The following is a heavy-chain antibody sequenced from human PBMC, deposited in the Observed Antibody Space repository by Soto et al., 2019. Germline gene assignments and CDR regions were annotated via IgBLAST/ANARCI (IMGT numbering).Heavy chain of an antibody. V-gene: IGHV4-59*01. Sequence: PSETLSLTCTVSGDSISGYYWSWIRQPPGKRLEWIGYIYYSGTTDYNPSLRSRVTISVDTSKNQFSLKLSSVTAADTAVYYCARETKFSGYFEYWGQGALVTVSS. D-gene: IGHD6-19*01. J-gene: IGHJ4*02. CDR3: ARETKFSGYFEY. CDR2: IYYSGTT. CDR1: GDSISGYY.